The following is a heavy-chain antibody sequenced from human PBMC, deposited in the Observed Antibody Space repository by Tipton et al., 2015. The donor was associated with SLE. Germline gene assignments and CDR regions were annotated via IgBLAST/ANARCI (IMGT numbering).Heavy chain of an antibody. CDR3: ARHHGSGWLYGLDV. J-gene: IGHJ6*02. D-gene: IGHD6-19*01. CDR1: GGSLSSSSYY. V-gene: IGHV4-61*02. Sequence: TLSLTCTVSGGSLSSSSYYWSWIRQPAGKGLEWIGRIYSRGSTNSNLSLKSRVTISADTSKNQFSLMLSSVTAADTAVYYCARHHGSGWLYGLDVWGQGTTVTVSS. CDR2: IYSRGST.